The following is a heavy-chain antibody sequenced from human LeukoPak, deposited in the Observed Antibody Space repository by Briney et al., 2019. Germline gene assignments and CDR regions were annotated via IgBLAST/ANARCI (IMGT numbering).Heavy chain of an antibody. CDR2: ISHEGDS. CDR3: ARGRNYVSDYYFDV. D-gene: IGHD1-7*01. J-gene: IGHJ6*03. V-gene: IGHV4-34*01. Sequence: SETLSLTYAVYGVSLRGYYWSWIRQSPEKGLEWIGEISHEGDSIYNPSLKSRVTLSVDMSKNQFSLKLRSVTAADTAVYYCARGRNYVSDYYFDVWGKGTTVIVSS. CDR1: GVSLRGYY.